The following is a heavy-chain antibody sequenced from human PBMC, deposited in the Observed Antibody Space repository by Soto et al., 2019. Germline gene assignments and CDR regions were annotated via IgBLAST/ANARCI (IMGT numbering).Heavy chain of an antibody. J-gene: IGHJ4*02. CDR2: MNPETGIT. D-gene: IGHD2-8*01. CDR3: ARQRFTYGDTRSSYYFDC. CDR1: GYTLSAYY. V-gene: IGHV1-2*04. Sequence: QVQLVQSGAEVRKPGASVKVSCKASGYTLSAYYLHWVRQAPGQGLEWVGWMNPETGITKYAQKFQGWVTLTRDTSSNTAYMELNRMTSDDAAVYFCARQRFTYGDTRSSYYFDCWGQGTLLTVST.